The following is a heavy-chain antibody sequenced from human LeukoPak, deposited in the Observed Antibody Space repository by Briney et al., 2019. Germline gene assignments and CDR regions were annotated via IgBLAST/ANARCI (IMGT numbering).Heavy chain of an antibody. CDR2: INYDGSIT. V-gene: IGHV3-74*01. J-gene: IGHJ4*02. CDR3: TRNNWGIDY. D-gene: IGHD1-1*01. CDR1: GFAFSSHR. Sequence: GGSLRLSCAASGFAFSSHRMHWVRQVPEGLVWVARINYDGSITSYAEFAQGRFTVSRDNAKNTLYLEMNSLRDDDTAVYYCTRNNWGIDYWGQGTLVTVSS.